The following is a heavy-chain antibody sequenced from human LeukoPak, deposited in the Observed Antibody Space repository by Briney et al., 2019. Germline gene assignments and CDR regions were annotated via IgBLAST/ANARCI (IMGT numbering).Heavy chain of an antibody. Sequence: SQTLSLTCAISGDSVSSNSAAWNWIRQPPSRGLEWLGRTYYRFKRYNDYAVCVKSRITINPDTSQHHFSLQLKSVTPEDTAVYYCARAQQWLVRGAFDIWGQGTMVTVSS. CDR3: ARAQQWLVRGAFDI. J-gene: IGHJ3*02. V-gene: IGHV6-1*01. D-gene: IGHD6-19*01. CDR1: GDSVSSNSAA. CDR2: TYYRFKRYN.